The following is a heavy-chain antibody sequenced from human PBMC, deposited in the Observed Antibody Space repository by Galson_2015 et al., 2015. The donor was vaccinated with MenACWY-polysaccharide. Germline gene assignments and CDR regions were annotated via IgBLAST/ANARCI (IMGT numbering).Heavy chain of an antibody. V-gene: IGHV3-30-3*01. CDR3: AKDSTDFWSVAGRFDH. CDR2: ISYDASNK. J-gene: IGHJ5*02. D-gene: IGHD3-3*01. Sequence: SLRLSCAASGFTFNSFAMHWVRQTPGKGLEWVALISYDASNKFYADSLKGRFTISRDNSRNTLYLQMNSLRAEDTAVYYCAKDSTDFWSVAGRFDHWGQGTLVTVSS. CDR1: GFTFNSFA.